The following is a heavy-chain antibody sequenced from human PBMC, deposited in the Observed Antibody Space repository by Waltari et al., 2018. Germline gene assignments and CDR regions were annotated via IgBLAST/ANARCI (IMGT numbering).Heavy chain of an antibody. CDR2: IIPIFGTA. V-gene: IGHV1-69*05. D-gene: IGHD3-22*01. CDR1: GGTFSSYA. J-gene: IGHJ5*02. CDR3: ARTDYYDSSGSSNWFDP. Sequence: QVQLVQSGAEVKKPGSSVKVSCKASGGTFSSYAISWVRQAPGKGLEWMGGIIPIFGTANYAQKFQGRVTMTTDTSTSTAYMELRSLRSDDTAVYYCARTDYYDSSGSSNWFDPWGQGTLVTVSS.